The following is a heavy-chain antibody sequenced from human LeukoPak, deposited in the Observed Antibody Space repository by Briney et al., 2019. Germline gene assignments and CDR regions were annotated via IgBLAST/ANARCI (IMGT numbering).Heavy chain of an antibody. V-gene: IGHV1-2*06. J-gene: IGHJ6*03. CDR1: GYTFTGYY. D-gene: IGHD6-13*01. CDR2: INPNSGGT. Sequence: ASVKVSCKASGYTFTGYYMHRVRQAPGQGLEWMGRINPNSGGTNYAQKFQGRVTMTRDTSISTAYMELSRLRSDDTAVYYCARGRYSSSFNYYYMDVWDKGTTVTVSS. CDR3: ARGRYSSSFNYYYMDV.